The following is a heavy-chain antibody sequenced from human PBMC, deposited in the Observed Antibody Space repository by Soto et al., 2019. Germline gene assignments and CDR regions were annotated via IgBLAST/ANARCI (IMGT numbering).Heavy chain of an antibody. CDR2: IYYSGST. V-gene: IGHV4-31*03. D-gene: IGHD5-12*01. Sequence: PSETLSLTCTVSGGSISSGGYYWSWIRQHPGKGLEWIGYIYYSGSTYYNPSLKSRVTISVDTSKNQFSLKLSSVTAADTAVYFFARASGYDLQFEDWFDPWGQGTMVTVSS. J-gene: IGHJ5*02. CDR3: ARASGYDLQFEDWFDP. CDR1: GGSISSGGYY.